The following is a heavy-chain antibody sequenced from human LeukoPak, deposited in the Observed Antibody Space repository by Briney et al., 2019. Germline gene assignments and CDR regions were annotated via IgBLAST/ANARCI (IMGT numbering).Heavy chain of an antibody. CDR3: ARHAGGYTHFDS. J-gene: IGHJ4*02. CDR1: GGSISSSSNY. CDR2: IFHTGST. Sequence: PSETLSLTCTVSGGSISSSSNYWGWIRQPPGKRLEWIGYIFHTGSTNYNPSLKSRVTMSLDTSKNQFSLKLSSVTAADTAVYYCARHAGGYTHFDSWGQGALVTVSS. V-gene: IGHV4-61*05. D-gene: IGHD3-10*01.